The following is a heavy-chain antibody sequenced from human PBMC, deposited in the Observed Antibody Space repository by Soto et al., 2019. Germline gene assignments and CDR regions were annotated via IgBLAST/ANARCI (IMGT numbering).Heavy chain of an antibody. Sequence: QVQLVESGGGVVQPGRSLRLSCAASGFTFSVYGMHWVRQAPGKGLEWVAVVPYDGSTTFYADSVRGRFTISRDNSKNTLYLQMGNLRIEDTALYYCAKEMWEQLLERRHWYFDLLGRGTLVTVSS. J-gene: IGHJ2*01. D-gene: IGHD1-26*01. CDR2: VPYDGSTT. CDR1: GFTFSVYG. V-gene: IGHV3-30*18. CDR3: AKEMWEQLLERRHWYFDL.